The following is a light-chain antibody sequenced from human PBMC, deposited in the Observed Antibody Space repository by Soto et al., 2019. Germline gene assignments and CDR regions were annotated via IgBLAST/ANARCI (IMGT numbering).Light chain of an antibody. CDR1: SSNIGSNT. J-gene: IGLJ3*02. V-gene: IGLV1-44*01. CDR3: AAWDGSLNGWV. CDR2: SND. Sequence: QSVLTQPPSASGTPGQRVTISCSGSSSNIGSNTVNWYQQLPGTAPKVLIYSNDQRPSGVPDRFSGSKSGTSASLAISGLQSGDEADYYCAAWDGSLNGWVFGGGTKLTVL.